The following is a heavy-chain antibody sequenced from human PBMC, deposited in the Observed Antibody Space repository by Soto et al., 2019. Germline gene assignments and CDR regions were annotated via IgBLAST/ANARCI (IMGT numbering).Heavy chain of an antibody. CDR1: AGSISSGDYY. CDR3: ARASHYVYVWGSYRSTYYFDY. Sequence: PSETLSLTCTVSAGSISSGDYYWSWIRQPPGKGLEWIGYIYYSGSTYYNPSLKSRVTISVDTSKNQFSLKLSSVTAADTALYYCARASHYVYVWGSYRSTYYFDYWGQGTLVTVSS. D-gene: IGHD3-16*02. V-gene: IGHV4-30-4*01. CDR2: IYYSGST. J-gene: IGHJ4*02.